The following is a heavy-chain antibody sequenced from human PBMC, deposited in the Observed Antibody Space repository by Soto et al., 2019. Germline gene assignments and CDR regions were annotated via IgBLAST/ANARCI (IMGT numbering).Heavy chain of an antibody. Sequence: GGSLRLSCAASGFTFSSYAMHWVRQAPGKGLEWVAVISYDGSNKYYADSVKGRFTISRDNSKNTLYLQMNSLRAEDTAVYYCARDPAFDWLFGYWGQGTLVTVSS. CDR3: ARDPAFDWLFGY. J-gene: IGHJ4*02. D-gene: IGHD3-9*01. CDR2: ISYDGSNK. V-gene: IGHV3-30-3*01. CDR1: GFTFSSYA.